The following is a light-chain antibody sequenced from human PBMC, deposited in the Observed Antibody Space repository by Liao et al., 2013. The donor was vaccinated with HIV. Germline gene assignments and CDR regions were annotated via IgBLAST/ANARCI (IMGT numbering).Light chain of an antibody. CDR2: YDS. CDR3: QVWDSSTDWV. J-gene: IGLJ3*02. V-gene: IGLV3-1*01. CDR1: QSGDAD. Sequence: SYKLSQPPSLSVSPGQTANITCSEDQSGDADVSWYQQKPGQAPVLVILYDSDRPSGIPERFSGSNSGNTATLTISRVEAGDEADYYCQVWDSSTDWVFGGGTNLAVL.